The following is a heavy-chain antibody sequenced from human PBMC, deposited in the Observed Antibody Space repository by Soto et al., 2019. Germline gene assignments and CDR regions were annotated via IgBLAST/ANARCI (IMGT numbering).Heavy chain of an antibody. V-gene: IGHV4-30-4*01. CDR1: GGSISSGDYY. Sequence: SETLSLTCTVSGGSISSGDYYWSWIRQPPGKGLEWIGYIYYSGSTYYNPSLKSRVTISVDTSKNQFSLKLSSVTAADTAVYYCARVRGRPITIFGVVITPHFDYWGQGTLVTVSS. CDR2: IYYSGST. D-gene: IGHD3-3*01. J-gene: IGHJ4*02. CDR3: ARVRGRPITIFGVVITPHFDY.